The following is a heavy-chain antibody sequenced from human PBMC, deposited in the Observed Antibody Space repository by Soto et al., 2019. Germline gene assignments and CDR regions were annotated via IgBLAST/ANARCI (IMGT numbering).Heavy chain of an antibody. V-gene: IGHV2-5*01. J-gene: IGHJ4*02. Sequence: QITLKESGPTLVKPTQTLTLTCTFSGFSLSTSGVGVGWIRQPPGEALEWLALIYWNDDKRYSPSLKSRLTITKDASKNQVVLTMTKMDPVDTATYYCAHSGGYEIVHYGGQGTLVTVSS. D-gene: IGHD5-12*01. CDR1: GFSLSTSGVG. CDR3: AHSGGYEIVHY. CDR2: IYWNDDK.